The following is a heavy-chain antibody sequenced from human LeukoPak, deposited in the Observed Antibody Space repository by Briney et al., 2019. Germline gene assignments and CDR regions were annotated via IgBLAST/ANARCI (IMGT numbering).Heavy chain of an antibody. V-gene: IGHV1-69*13. CDR1: GGTFSSYA. J-gene: IGHJ2*01. CDR3: VRDGDEGGNSSGWYYWYFDL. Sequence: EASVKLSCKASGGTFSSYAISWVRQAPGQGLEWMGGIIPIFGTANYAQKFQGGVTITADESTSTAYMELSSLRSEDTAVYYCVRDGDEGGNSSGWYYWYFDLWGRGTLVTVSS. CDR2: IIPIFGTA. D-gene: IGHD6-19*01.